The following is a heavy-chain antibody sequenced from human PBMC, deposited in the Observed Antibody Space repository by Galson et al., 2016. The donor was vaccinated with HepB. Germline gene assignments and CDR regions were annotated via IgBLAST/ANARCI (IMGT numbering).Heavy chain of an antibody. CDR1: GDSVISSNW. V-gene: IGHV4-4*02. D-gene: IGHD2-2*01. Sequence: SETLSLTCTVSGDSVISSNWWNWVRQPPGKGLEWIGEIFHSGGPNYNPSLKRRVTISLDKSNNHISLRLSSVTAADTAVYYCTRARRYCSSSSCYLDPWGQGTLVTVSS. CDR2: IFHSGGP. CDR3: TRARRYCSSSSCYLDP. J-gene: IGHJ5*02.